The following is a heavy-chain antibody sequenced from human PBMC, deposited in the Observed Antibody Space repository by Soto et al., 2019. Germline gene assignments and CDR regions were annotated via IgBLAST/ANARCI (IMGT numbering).Heavy chain of an antibody. J-gene: IGHJ4*02. CDR2: INPNSGGT. Sequence: ASVKVSCKASGYTFTGYYMHWVRQAPGQGLEWMGWINPNSGGTNYAQKFQGWVTMTRDTSISTAYMELSRLRSDDTAVYYCARSGAYSSSSSGFDYWGQGTLVTVSS. D-gene: IGHD6-6*01. V-gene: IGHV1-2*04. CDR1: GYTFTGYY. CDR3: ARSGAYSSSSSGFDY.